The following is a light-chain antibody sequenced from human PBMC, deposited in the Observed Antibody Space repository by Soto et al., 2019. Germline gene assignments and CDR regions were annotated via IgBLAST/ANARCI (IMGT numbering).Light chain of an antibody. CDR3: SSHTTTRFFL. CDR1: SSDVGGYDY. J-gene: IGLJ1*01. CDR2: EVT. Sequence: QSVLTQPPSASGSPGQSVTISCTGTSSDVGGYDYVSWYQQRPGKAPKLLIHEVTKRPSGVPDRFSGSKSGNTASLTISALQLDDEVDYSCSSHTTTRFFLSGPGPKASVL. V-gene: IGLV2-8*01.